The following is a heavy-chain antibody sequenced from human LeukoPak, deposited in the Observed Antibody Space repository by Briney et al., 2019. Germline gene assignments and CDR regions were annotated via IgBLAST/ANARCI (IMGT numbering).Heavy chain of an antibody. CDR1: GFKFSSYW. D-gene: IGHD2-2*01. CDR3: AKDKVVPAAISWFDP. J-gene: IGHJ5*02. CDR2: INTNGDSA. V-gene: IGHV3-23*01. Sequence: PGGSLRLSCAVSGFKFSSYWMNWVRQVPGKGLVWVAHINTNGDSANYADSVKGRFTISRDNSKNTLYLQMNSLRAEDTAVYYCAKDKVVPAAISWFDPWGQGTLVTVSS.